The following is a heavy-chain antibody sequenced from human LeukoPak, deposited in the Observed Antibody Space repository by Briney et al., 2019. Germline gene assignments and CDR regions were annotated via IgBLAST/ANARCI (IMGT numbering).Heavy chain of an antibody. CDR2: IKQDGSEK. V-gene: IGHV3-7*01. J-gene: IGHJ4*02. Sequence: GGSLRLSCAASGFTFSSYSMNWVRQAPGKGLEWVANIKQDGSEKYYVDSVKGRFTISRDNAKNSLYLQMNSLRAEDTAVYYCARGIAVAPFDYWGQGTLVTVSS. D-gene: IGHD6-19*01. CDR1: GFTFSSYS. CDR3: ARGIAVAPFDY.